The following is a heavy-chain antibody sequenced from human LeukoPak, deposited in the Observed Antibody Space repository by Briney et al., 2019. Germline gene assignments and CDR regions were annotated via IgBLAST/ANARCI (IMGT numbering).Heavy chain of an antibody. V-gene: IGHV3-21*01. CDR2: ISSSSYI. J-gene: IGHJ4*02. Sequence: GGSLRLSCAASGFTFSSYSMNWVRQAPGKGLEWVSSISSSSYIYYADSVKGRFTISRDNAKNSLYLQMNSLRAEDTAVYYCARGYCSSTSCPAGYWGQGTLVTVSS. CDR1: GFTFSSYS. CDR3: ARGYCSSTSCPAGY. D-gene: IGHD2-2*01.